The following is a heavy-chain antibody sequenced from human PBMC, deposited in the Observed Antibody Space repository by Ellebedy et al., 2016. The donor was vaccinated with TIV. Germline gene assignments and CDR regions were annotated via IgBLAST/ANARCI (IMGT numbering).Heavy chain of an antibody. Sequence: GESLKISXTASGFTFGDYAMSWFRQAPGKGLEWVGFIRSKAYGGTTEYAASVKGRFTISRDDSKSIAYLQMNSLKTEDTAVYYCTRGPRTSEDYWGQGTLVTVSS. V-gene: IGHV3-49*03. D-gene: IGHD1-1*01. CDR3: TRGPRTSEDY. J-gene: IGHJ4*02. CDR1: GFTFGDYA. CDR2: IRSKAYGGTT.